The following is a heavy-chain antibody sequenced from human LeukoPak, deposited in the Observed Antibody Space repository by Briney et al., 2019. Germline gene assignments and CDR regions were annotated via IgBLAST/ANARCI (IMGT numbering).Heavy chain of an antibody. V-gene: IGHV4-34*01. CDR1: GGSFSGYY. D-gene: IGHD4-17*01. Sequence: PSETLSLTCAAYGGSFSGYYWSWIRQPPGKGLEWIGEINHSGSTNYNPSLKSRVTISVDTSKNQFSLKLSSVTAADTAVYYCARGTMTTVTYYFDYWGQGTLVTVSS. J-gene: IGHJ4*02. CDR3: ARGTMTTVTYYFDY. CDR2: INHSGST.